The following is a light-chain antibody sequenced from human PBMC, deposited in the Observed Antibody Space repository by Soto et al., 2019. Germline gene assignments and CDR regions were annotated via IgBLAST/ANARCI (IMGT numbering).Light chain of an antibody. CDR2: GAS. V-gene: IGKV3-15*01. Sequence: EIVMTQSPATLSVSPGERATLSCRASQSVSNNLAWYQQKPGQAPRLLFYGASTRATGIPARFSGSGSGTEFTLTISSLQSEDFAVYYCQQYNNWTWTFGQGTKVE. CDR3: QQYNNWTWT. CDR1: QSVSNN. J-gene: IGKJ1*01.